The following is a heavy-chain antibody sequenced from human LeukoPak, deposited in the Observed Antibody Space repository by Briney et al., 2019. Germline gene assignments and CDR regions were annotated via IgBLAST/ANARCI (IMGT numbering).Heavy chain of an antibody. CDR1: GYTFTSYY. J-gene: IGHJ4*02. Sequence: ASVTVSCKASGYTFTSYYMHWVRQAPGQGLEWMGIINPSGGSTSYAQKFQGRVTMTRDTSTSTVYMELSSLRSEDTAVYYCARGTRITMVRGVNLLGYWGQGTLVTVSS. V-gene: IGHV1-46*01. CDR2: INPSGGST. CDR3: ARGTRITMVRGVNLLGY. D-gene: IGHD3-10*01.